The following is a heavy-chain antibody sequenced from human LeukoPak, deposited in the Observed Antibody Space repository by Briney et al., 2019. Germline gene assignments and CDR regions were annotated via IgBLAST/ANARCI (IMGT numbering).Heavy chain of an antibody. Sequence: ASVKVSCKASGYTFTSYGISWVRQAPGQGLEWMGWISAYNGNTNYAQKLQGRVTMTTDTSTSTAYVELRSLRSDDTAVYYCARGAPYHLAAAGTSEYFQHWGQGTLVTVSS. D-gene: IGHD6-13*01. CDR3: ARGAPYHLAAAGTSEYFQH. J-gene: IGHJ1*01. CDR2: ISAYNGNT. V-gene: IGHV1-18*01. CDR1: GYTFTSYG.